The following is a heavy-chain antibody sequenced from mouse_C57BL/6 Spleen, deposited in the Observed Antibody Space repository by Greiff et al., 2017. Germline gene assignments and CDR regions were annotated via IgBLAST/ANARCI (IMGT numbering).Heavy chain of an antibody. V-gene: IGHV1-55*01. D-gene: IGHD1-1*01. Sequence: QVQLKQPGAELVKPGASVKMSCKASGYTFTSYWITWVKQRPGQGLEWIGDIYPGSGSTNYNEKFKSKATLTVDTSSSTAYMQLSSLTSEDSAVYYCARITTVVAGPFDYWGQGTTLTVSS. CDR1: GYTFTSYW. CDR2: IYPGSGST. CDR3: ARITTVVAGPFDY. J-gene: IGHJ2*01.